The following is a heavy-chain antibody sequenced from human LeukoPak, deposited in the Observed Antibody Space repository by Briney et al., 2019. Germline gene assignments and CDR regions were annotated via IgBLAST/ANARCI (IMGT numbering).Heavy chain of an antibody. V-gene: IGHV3-30-3*01. J-gene: IGHJ4*02. CDR2: ISYDGSNK. D-gene: IGHD6-6*01. Sequence: QPGGSLRLSCAASGFTFSSYAMHWVRQAPGKGLEWVAVISYDGSNKYYADSVKGRFTISRDNSKNTVYLQMNSLRAEDTAVYYCARDPSSSSSVGGYLDYWGQGTLVTVSS. CDR1: GFTFSSYA. CDR3: ARDPSSSSSVGGYLDY.